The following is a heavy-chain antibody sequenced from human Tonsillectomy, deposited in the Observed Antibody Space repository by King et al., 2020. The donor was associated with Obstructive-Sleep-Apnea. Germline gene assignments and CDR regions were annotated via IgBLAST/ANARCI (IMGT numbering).Heavy chain of an antibody. CDR3: ARAAAIVVVPAAMGGNWFDP. D-gene: IGHD2-2*01. CDR1: GGSISSYY. CDR2: IYYSGST. Sequence: QLQESGPGLVKPSETLSLTCTVSGGSISSYYWSWIRQPPGKGLEWIGYIYYSGSTNYNPSLKSRVTISVDTSKNQFSLKLSSVTAADTAVYYCARAAAIVVVPAAMGGNWFDPWGQGTLVTVSS. V-gene: IGHV4-59*01. J-gene: IGHJ5*02.